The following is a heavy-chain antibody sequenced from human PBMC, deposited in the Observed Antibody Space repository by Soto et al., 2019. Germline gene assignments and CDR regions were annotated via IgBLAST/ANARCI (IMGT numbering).Heavy chain of an antibody. Sequence: EVQLVESGGGLIQPGGALRLTCTASGFSLSHYWMHWIRQAPGKGLVWVARITLDGSSTDYAPSVKGRFTISRDNDKNTLYLEMNRLAADDKAAYYCARGWGFTDYWGRGTVVPVSS. CDR2: ITLDGSST. CDR1: GFSLSHYW. CDR3: ARGWGFTDY. V-gene: IGHV3-74*01. D-gene: IGHD7-27*01. J-gene: IGHJ4*02.